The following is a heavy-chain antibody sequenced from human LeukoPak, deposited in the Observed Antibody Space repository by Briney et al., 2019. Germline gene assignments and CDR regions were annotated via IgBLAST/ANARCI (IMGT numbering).Heavy chain of an antibody. CDR2: ISWNSGSI. Sequence: RRSLRLSCAASGFTLDDYAMNWVRQAPGPGLEWVSGISWNSGSIGYADSVKGRFTISRDNAKNSLYLQMNSLRAEDTALYYCAKDRDSSGWYYFDYWGQGTLVTVSS. J-gene: IGHJ4*02. V-gene: IGHV3-9*01. CDR1: GFTLDDYA. D-gene: IGHD6-19*01. CDR3: AKDRDSSGWYYFDY.